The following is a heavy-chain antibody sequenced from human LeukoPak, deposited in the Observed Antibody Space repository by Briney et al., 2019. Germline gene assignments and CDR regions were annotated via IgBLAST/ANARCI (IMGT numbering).Heavy chain of an antibody. CDR3: ARNRRLVIIRAFDI. CDR2: INHSGST. Sequence: SETLSLTCAVYGGSFSGYYWSWIRQPPGKGLEWIGEINHSGSTNYNPSLKSRVTISVDTSKNQFSLKLSSVTAADTAVYYCARNRRLVIIRAFDIWGQGTMVTVSS. CDR1: GGSFSGYY. V-gene: IGHV4-34*01. J-gene: IGHJ3*02. D-gene: IGHD3/OR15-3a*01.